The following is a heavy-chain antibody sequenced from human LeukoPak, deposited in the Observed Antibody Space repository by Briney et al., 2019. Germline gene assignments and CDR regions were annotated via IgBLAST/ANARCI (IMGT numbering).Heavy chain of an antibody. Sequence: ASVKVSCKASGYTFSNYGISWVRQAPGQGLEWMGWISAYNGNTNYAQKFQGRVTITADESTSTAYMDLSSLRSKDTAVYYCARVASGVTMVRGVIITSHAFDIWGQGTMVTVSS. CDR1: GYTFSNYG. CDR2: ISAYNGNT. J-gene: IGHJ3*02. V-gene: IGHV1-18*01. D-gene: IGHD3-10*01. CDR3: ARVASGVTMVRGVIITSHAFDI.